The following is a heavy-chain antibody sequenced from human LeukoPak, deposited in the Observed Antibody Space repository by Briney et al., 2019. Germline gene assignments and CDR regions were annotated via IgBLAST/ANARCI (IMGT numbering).Heavy chain of an antibody. CDR1: GFTFGDYS. D-gene: IGHD2-15*01. CDR3: NRWHIAGVSYSNV. CDR2: IRSKDGTT. V-gene: IGHV3-49*04. Sequence: PGRSLRLSCTASGFTFGDYSMSWVRQAPGKGLEWVGFIRSKDGTTEYAASVRGRFSISGDDSKRIAHLQMNSLRTEDTAVYYCNRWHIAGVSYSNVRGQGTLVTVSS. J-gene: IGHJ1*01.